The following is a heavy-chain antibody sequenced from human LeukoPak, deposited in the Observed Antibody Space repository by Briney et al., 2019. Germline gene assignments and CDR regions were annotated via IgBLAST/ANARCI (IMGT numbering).Heavy chain of an antibody. D-gene: IGHD2-15*01. CDR1: SSSFSSYY. V-gene: IGHV4-4*07. CDR2: ISTSGNT. CDR3: ARESEPSGGTCSSWCYYYMDV. J-gene: IGHJ6*03. Sequence: SETLSLTCAFSSSSFSSYYWSWVRQPAGKGLEWIGHISTSGNTNYNAFLKSRVTMSVDTSTNLFSLKLGSVTAADTAVYYCARESEPSGGTCSSWCYYYMDVWGKGTTVTVSS.